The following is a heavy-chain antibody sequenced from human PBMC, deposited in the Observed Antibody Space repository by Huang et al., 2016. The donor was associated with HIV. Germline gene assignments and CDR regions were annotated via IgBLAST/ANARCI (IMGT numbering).Heavy chain of an antibody. Sequence: EVQLVESGGGLVKPGGSLRLSCVASGFTFNSYSMNWVRQAPGKGLDWVSSISSSSSYIDYADSVKGRFTISRDNARNSLYLQMNSLRAEDTAVYYCARGSYRSSYYFDFWGQGTLVTVSS. D-gene: IGHD6-13*01. J-gene: IGHJ4*02. CDR2: ISSSSSYI. V-gene: IGHV3-21*01. CDR3: ARGSYRSSYYFDF. CDR1: GFTFNSYS.